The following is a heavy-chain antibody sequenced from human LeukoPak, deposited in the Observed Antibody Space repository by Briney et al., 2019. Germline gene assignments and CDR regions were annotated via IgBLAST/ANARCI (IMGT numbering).Heavy chain of an antibody. D-gene: IGHD3-10*01. V-gene: IGHV3-7*01. Sequence: PGGSLRLSCAASGFTFSSYWMSWVRQAPGKGLEWVANIKQDGSEEKYVDSAKGRFTVSRDNAKNSLYLQMNSLRAEDTAVYYCAREWNYYGSGIMDVWGKGTTVTVSS. CDR1: GFTFSSYW. CDR3: AREWNYYGSGIMDV. J-gene: IGHJ6*04. CDR2: IKQDGSEE.